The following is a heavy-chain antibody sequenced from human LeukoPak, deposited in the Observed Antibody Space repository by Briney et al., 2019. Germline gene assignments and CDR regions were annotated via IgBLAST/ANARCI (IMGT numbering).Heavy chain of an antibody. CDR3: ARGSSGSYYTLYFY. D-gene: IGHD3-10*01. CDR1: GYTFTSYA. Sequence: ASGKVSCKASGYTFTSYAMNWVRQAPGQGLEWMGWINPNSGGTNYAQKFQGWVTMTRDTAISTAYMELRRLRSDDTAVYYCARGSSGSYYTLYFYWGQGTLVTVSS. J-gene: IGHJ4*02. V-gene: IGHV1-2*04. CDR2: INPNSGGT.